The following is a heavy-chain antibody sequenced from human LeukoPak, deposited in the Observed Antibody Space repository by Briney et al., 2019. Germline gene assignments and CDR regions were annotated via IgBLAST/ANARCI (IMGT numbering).Heavy chain of an antibody. CDR2: INSDGSST. CDR3: ARGVGGDSRFDP. V-gene: IGHV3-74*01. Sequence: PGGSLRLSCAASGFTFSSYWMHWVRQAPGKGLVWVSRINSDGSSTSYADSVKGRFTISRDNAKNTLYLQMNSLRAEDTAVYYCARGVGGDSRFDPWGQGTLVTVSS. J-gene: IGHJ5*02. CDR1: GFTFSSYW. D-gene: IGHD1-26*01.